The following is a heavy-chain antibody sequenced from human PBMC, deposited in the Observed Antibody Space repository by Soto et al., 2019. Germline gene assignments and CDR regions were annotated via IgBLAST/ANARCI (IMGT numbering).Heavy chain of an antibody. CDR1: GGTFSSYA. Sequence: QVQLVQSGAEVKKPGSSVKVSCKASGGTFSSYAISWVRQAPGQGLEWMGGIIPIFGTANYAQKFQGRGTITADESTSTAYMELSSLRSEDTAVYYCARGAGEYSGYDGSFDYWGQGTLVTVSS. CDR3: ARGAGEYSGYDGSFDY. D-gene: IGHD5-12*01. V-gene: IGHV1-69*01. CDR2: IIPIFGTA. J-gene: IGHJ4*02.